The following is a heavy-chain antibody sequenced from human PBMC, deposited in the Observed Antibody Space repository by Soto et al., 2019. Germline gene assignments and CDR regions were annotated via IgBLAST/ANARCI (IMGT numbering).Heavy chain of an antibody. CDR3: ARDRGYSYGYFRRPKEEFDY. V-gene: IGHV1-18*01. J-gene: IGHJ4*02. D-gene: IGHD5-18*01. CDR1: GYTFTNYD. CDR2: ISAYNGNT. Sequence: QVQLVQSGAEVKKPGASVKVSCKASGYTFTNYDITWVRQAPGQGLEWMGWISAYNGNTNFAQKLQGRVTMPTDTSKSTAYMELRSLRSDDTAVYYCARDRGYSYGYFRRPKEEFDYWGQGTLVTVSS.